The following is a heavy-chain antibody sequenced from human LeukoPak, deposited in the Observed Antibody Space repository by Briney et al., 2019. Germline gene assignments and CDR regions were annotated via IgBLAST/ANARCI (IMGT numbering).Heavy chain of an antibody. V-gene: IGHV3-23*01. D-gene: IGHD4-11*01. J-gene: IGHJ3*02. Sequence: EGSLRLSCAASGFTFSSYATSWVRQAPGKGLEWVSAISGSGGSTYYADSVKGRFTISGDTSKNTLYVQMKSLRAEDTAVYYCAKLRSNYINYDAFDIWGQGTMVTVSS. CDR1: GFTFSSYA. CDR3: AKLRSNYINYDAFDI. CDR2: ISGSGGST.